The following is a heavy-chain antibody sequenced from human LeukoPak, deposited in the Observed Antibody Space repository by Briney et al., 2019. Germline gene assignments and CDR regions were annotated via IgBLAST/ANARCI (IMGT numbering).Heavy chain of an antibody. J-gene: IGHJ5*02. CDR2: IKSKTDGGTT. D-gene: IGHD6-13*01. CDR1: GFTFSNAW. V-gene: IGHV3-15*01. Sequence: GGSLRLSCAASGFTFSNAWMSWVRQAPGKGLEWVGRIKSKTDGGTTDYAAPVKGRFTISRDDSKNTLYLQMNSLRAEDTALYYCAKDADSSNWYNWFDPWGQGTLVTVSS. CDR3: AKDADSSNWYNWFDP.